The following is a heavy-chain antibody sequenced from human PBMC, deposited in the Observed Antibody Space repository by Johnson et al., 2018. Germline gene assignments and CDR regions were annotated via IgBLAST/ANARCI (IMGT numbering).Heavy chain of an antibody. Sequence: VQLVESGGGLVQPGGSLRLSCAVSGFTFRNFAMGWVRQAPGRGLDWVSSLSASGGSTYYAQSVKGRFTISRDNPKNSLYLEMNSLTADDTAFYYCAKSHDSSKAFDLWGQGTMVTVSS. V-gene: IGHV3-23*04. CDR3: AKSHDSSKAFDL. CDR1: GFTFRNFA. J-gene: IGHJ3*01. D-gene: IGHD4-11*01. CDR2: LSASGGST.